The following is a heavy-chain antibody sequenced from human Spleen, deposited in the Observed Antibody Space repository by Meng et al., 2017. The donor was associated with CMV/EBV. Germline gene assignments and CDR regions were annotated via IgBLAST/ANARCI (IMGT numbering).Heavy chain of an antibody. CDR2: INHSGST. CDR1: GGSFSGYY. V-gene: IGHV4-34*01. J-gene: IGHJ2*01. CDR3: ARISQLSSWYFDL. Sequence: LSLTCAVYGGSFSGYYWSWIRQPPGKGLEWIGEINHSGSTNYNPSLKRRVTISVDTSKNQFSLKLSSVTAADTAVYYCARISQLSSWYFDLWGRGTLVTVSS. D-gene: IGHD1-1*01.